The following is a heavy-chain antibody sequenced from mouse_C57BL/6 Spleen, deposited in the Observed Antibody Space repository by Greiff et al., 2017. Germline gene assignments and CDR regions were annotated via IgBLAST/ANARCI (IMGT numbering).Heavy chain of an antibody. Sequence: QVKLLQSGPGLVAPSPSLSITCTVSGFSLTSYGVSWVRQPPGQGLEWIGVIWGDGGTTYHSALISRLRNSKDTSKRKVFLKLTSLRTESTATYYCAGGGMDYGGQGTSVTV. CDR3: AGGGMDY. J-gene: IGHJ4*01. CDR1: GFSLTSYG. CDR2: IWGDGGT. V-gene: IGHV2-3*01.